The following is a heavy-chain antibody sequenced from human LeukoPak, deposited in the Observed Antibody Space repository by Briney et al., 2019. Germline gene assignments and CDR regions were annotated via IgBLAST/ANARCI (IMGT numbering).Heavy chain of an antibody. V-gene: IGHV3-23*01. CDR2: ISGSGGST. CDR3: AKDIRKAVAGSIFDY. J-gene: IGHJ4*02. D-gene: IGHD6-19*01. Sequence: GGSLRLSCAASGFTFSSYAMSWVRQAPGKGLEWVSAISGSGGSTYYADSVKGRFTISRDNSKNTLYLQMNSLRAEDTAVYHCAKDIRKAVAGSIFDYWGQGTLVTVSS. CDR1: GFTFSSYA.